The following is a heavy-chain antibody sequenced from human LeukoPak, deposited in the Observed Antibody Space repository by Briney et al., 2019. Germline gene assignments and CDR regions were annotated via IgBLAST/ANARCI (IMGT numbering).Heavy chain of an antibody. CDR2: IAHHGSNK. CDR1: GFTFSSYA. V-gene: IGHV3-30*02. CDR3: AKDGSWSCTD. D-gene: IGHD2-8*02. Sequence: GGSLRLSCAASGFTFSSYAIHWVRPGPGKGLEWVAYIAHHGSNKYYADSVKGRFTISRDNSKRTLYLQMNSLRADDTAVYYCAKDGSWSCTDWGQGTLVTVSS. J-gene: IGHJ4*02.